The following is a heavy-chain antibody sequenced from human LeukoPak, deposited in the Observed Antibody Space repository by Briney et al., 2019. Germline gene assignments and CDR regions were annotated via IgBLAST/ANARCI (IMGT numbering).Heavy chain of an antibody. J-gene: IGHJ4*02. D-gene: IGHD3-9*01. CDR3: AKAPYYDISTGYYWIDY. CDR2: ISGSGGNT. CDR1: GFTFSSYA. V-gene: IGHV3-23*01. Sequence: PGGSLRLSCAASGFTFSSYAMSWVRQAPGKGLEWVSAISGSGGNTYYADSVKGRFTISRDNSKNTLYLQMNSLRAEDTAVYYCAKAPYYDISTGYYWIDYWGQGTLVTVSS.